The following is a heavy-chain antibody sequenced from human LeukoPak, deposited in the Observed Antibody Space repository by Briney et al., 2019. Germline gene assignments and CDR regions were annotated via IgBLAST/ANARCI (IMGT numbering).Heavy chain of an antibody. D-gene: IGHD4-17*01. CDR3: ASSTVTTVTRNNY. V-gene: IGHV3-30-3*01. CDR2: ISYDGSNK. J-gene: IGHJ4*02. Sequence: PGRSLRLSCAASGFTFSSYAMHWVRQAPGKGLEWVAVISYDGSNKYFADSVKGRFTISRDNSKNTLYLQMNSLRAEDTAVYHCASSTVTTVTRNNYWGQGTLVTVSS. CDR1: GFTFSSYA.